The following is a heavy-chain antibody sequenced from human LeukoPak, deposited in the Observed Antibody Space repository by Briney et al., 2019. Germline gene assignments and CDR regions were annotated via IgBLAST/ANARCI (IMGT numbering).Heavy chain of an antibody. Sequence: SETLSLTCTVSGGSISSSSYYWGWIRQPPGKGLEWIGSIYYSGSTYYNPSLKSRVTISVDTSKNQFSLKLSSVTAADTAVYYCARDRQIFDSGSYLDYWGQGTLVTASS. V-gene: IGHV4-39*07. CDR2: IYYSGST. CDR1: GGSISSSSYY. D-gene: IGHD1-26*01. J-gene: IGHJ4*02. CDR3: ARDRQIFDSGSYLDY.